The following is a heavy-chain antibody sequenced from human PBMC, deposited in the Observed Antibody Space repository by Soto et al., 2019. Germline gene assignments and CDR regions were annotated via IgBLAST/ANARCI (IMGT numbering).Heavy chain of an antibody. J-gene: IGHJ4*02. V-gene: IGHV3-23*01. CDR1: GFTFSSYA. D-gene: IGHD4-17*01. Sequence: PGGSLRLSCAASGFTFSSYAMSWVRQAPGKGLEWVSAISGSGGSTYYADSVKGRFTISRDNSKNTLYLQMNSLRAEDAAVYYCAKPRSPDYGGEDFDYWGQGTLVTVSS. CDR3: AKPRSPDYGGEDFDY. CDR2: ISGSGGST.